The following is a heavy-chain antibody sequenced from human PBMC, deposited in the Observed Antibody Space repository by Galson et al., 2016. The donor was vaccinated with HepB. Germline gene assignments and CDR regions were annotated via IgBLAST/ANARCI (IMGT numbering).Heavy chain of an antibody. CDR2: VDEDGSS. D-gene: IGHD2-8*01. V-gene: IGHV4-34*01. CDR1: GGSFRGYY. CDR3: TRGRGYNDVFTGRLYYYGMDV. J-gene: IGHJ6*02. Sequence: SETLSLTCAVYGGSFRGYYWTWIRQAPGKGLEWIGEVDEDGSSNYNPALKSRLSISGDMSKNQFSLKLRSVTASDTGLYWCTRGRGYNDVFTGRLYYYGMDVGGQGTTVIVSS.